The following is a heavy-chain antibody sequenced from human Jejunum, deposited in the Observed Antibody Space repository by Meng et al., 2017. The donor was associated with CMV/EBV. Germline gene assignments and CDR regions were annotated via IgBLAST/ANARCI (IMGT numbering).Heavy chain of an antibody. D-gene: IGHD2/OR15-2a*01. CDR3: ARRRDRSGDYFYYYGVDV. V-gene: IGHV3-21*01. Sequence: FGGYSFNWVRQIPQKGLEWVSSITSTGSPIRYAESVKGRFTISRDNAQNSLYLQMNSLRAEDSGLYYCARRRDRSGDYFYYYGVDVWGRGTSVTVSS. CDR2: ITSTGSPI. J-gene: IGHJ6*02. CDR1: FGGYS.